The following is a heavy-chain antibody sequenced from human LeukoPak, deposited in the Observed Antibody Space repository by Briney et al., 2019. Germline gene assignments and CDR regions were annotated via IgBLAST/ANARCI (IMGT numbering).Heavy chain of an antibody. D-gene: IGHD2-2*01. J-gene: IGHJ5*02. CDR1: GYTFTSYD. CDR2: MNPNSGNT. CDR3: ARDNVPRGEEYQLLGTFTFDP. V-gene: IGHV1-8*01. Sequence: ASVKVSCKASGYTFTSYDINWVRQATGQGLERMGWMNPNSGNTGYAQKFQGRVTITADESTSTAYMELSSLRSGDTAVYYCARDNVPRGEEYQLLGTFTFDPWGQGTLVTVSS.